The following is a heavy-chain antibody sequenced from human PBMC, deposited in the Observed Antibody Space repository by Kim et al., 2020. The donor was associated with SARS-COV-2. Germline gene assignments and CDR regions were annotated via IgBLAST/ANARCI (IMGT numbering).Heavy chain of an antibody. V-gene: IGHV3-23*01. Sequence: GGSLRLSCAASGFTFSSYAMSWVRQAPGKGLEWVSAISGSGGSTYYADSVKDRFTLSRDNSKNTLYLQMNSLRAEDAAVYYCAKAASRYCSSTSCYPLYYYYSGMDVCGQGNTVTVSS. J-gene: IGHJ6*02. CDR2: ISGSGGST. CDR1: GFTFSSYA. CDR3: AKAASRYCSSTSCYPLYYYYSGMDV. D-gene: IGHD2-2*01.